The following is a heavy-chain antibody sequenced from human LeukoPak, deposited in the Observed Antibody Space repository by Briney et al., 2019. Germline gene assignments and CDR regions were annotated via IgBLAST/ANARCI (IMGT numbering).Heavy chain of an antibody. V-gene: IGHV3-23*01. CDR2: IRGSGVNT. J-gene: IGHJ3*02. CDR1: GFSFSAYA. D-gene: IGHD4-17*01. Sequence: GGSLRLSCTATGFSFSAYAMMWVRQAPGKGPEWVSAIRGSGVNTYYADSVKGRFTISRDNSKYTLFLQMTSLRAEDTAVYYCARDPNGDYIGAFDMWGPGTMVTVSS. CDR3: ARDPNGDYIGAFDM.